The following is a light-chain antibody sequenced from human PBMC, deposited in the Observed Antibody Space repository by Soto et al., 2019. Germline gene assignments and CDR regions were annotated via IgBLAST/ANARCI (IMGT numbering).Light chain of an antibody. CDR1: NSNIGSNT. J-gene: IGLJ1*01. Sequence: QSVLTQPPSASGTPGQRVTISCSGSNSNIGSNTVNWYQQLPGTAPTLLIHYDNLRPSGVPDRFSGSKSGTSASLAISGLQSDDEADYYCAAWDDSLSDLVFGTGTKLTVL. CDR3: AAWDDSLSDLV. CDR2: YDN. V-gene: IGLV1-44*01.